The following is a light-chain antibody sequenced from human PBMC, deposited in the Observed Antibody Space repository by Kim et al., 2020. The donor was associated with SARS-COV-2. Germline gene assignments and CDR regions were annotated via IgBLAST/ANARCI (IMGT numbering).Light chain of an antibody. J-gene: IGKJ2*01. V-gene: IGKV3-15*01. CDR2: GAS. CDR1: QSVSNN. CDR3: HQYNDWPPVDT. Sequence: EIVMTQSPATLSVSPGERATLSCRASQSVSNNLAWYQHKPGQPPRLLIYGASTRATGVPARFSGSGSGTDFTLTVSSLQSEDFAVYYCHQYNDWPPVDTFCQGTKLEI.